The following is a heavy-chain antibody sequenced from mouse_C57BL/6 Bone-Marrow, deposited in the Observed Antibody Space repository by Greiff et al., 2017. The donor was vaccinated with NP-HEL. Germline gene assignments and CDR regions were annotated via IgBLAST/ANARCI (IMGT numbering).Heavy chain of an antibody. V-gene: IGHV1-64*01. J-gene: IGHJ2*01. CDR1: GYTFTSYW. Sequence: QVQLQQPGAELVKPGASVKLSCKASGYTFTSYWMHWVKQRPGQGLEWIGMIHPNSGSTNYNEKFKSKATLTVDKSSSTAYMQLSSLTSEDSAVYYCARSPYYYGCSYGFDYWGQGTTLTVSS. D-gene: IGHD1-1*01. CDR3: ARSPYYYGCSYGFDY. CDR2: IHPNSGST.